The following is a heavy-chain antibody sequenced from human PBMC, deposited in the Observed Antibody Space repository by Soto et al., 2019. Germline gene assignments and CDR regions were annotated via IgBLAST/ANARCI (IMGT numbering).Heavy chain of an antibody. J-gene: IGHJ4*02. CDR3: AKKYSDNWPCLEN. V-gene: IGHV3-23*01. Sequence: GGPQRHSCAAAGLTCSNIAMSCVRQSPGKGLEWVSSSGLRGDTYYTDSLKGRFIVSRDNSKNTLYLQMNNLKAEDTAVYYCAKKYSDNWPCLENWGQGILVTVSS. D-gene: IGHD1-20*01. CDR1: GLTCSNIA. CDR2: SGLRGDT.